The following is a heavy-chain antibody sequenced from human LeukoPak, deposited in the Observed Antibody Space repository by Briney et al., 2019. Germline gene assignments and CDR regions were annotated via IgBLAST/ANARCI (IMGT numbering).Heavy chain of an antibody. D-gene: IGHD3-10*01. CDR3: AKDMNYYGSGIDY. CDR1: GFTFSSYS. J-gene: IGHJ4*02. Sequence: GGSLRLSCAASGFTFSSYSMNWVRQAPGEGLEWVSYISSLSGTIYYADSVKGRFTISRDNAKNSLYLQMNSLRAEDTALYYCAKDMNYYGSGIDYWGQGTLVTVSS. V-gene: IGHV3-48*04. CDR2: ISSLSGTI.